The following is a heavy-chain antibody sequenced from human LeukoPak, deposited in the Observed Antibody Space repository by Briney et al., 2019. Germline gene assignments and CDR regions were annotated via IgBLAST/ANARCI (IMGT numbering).Heavy chain of an antibody. CDR3: ASSITMVRGVMEEGFYDY. CDR2: TNPNSGGT. D-gene: IGHD3-10*01. CDR1: GYTFTGYY. V-gene: IGHV1-2*02. J-gene: IGHJ4*02. Sequence: ASVKVSCKASGYTFTGYYMHWVRQAPGQGLEWMGWTNPNSGGTNYAQKFQGRVTMTRDTSISTAYMELSRLRSDDTAVYYCASSITMVRGVMEEGFYDYWGQGTLVTVSS.